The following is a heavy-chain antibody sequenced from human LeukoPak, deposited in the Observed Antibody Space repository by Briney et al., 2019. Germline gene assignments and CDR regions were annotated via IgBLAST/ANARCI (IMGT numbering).Heavy chain of an antibody. CDR1: GFSFSNAY. CDR3: STDGGTY. CDR2: IKSKADGGRA. J-gene: IGHJ4*02. V-gene: IGHV3-15*01. Sequence: GGPLRLSCAASGFSFSNAYMSWVRQAPGKGLEWVGRIKSKADGGRADYAAPVKGRFTISRDDSKNMVYLQMSSLKTEDTAFYYCSTDGGTYWGQGTQVTVSS. D-gene: IGHD1-7*01.